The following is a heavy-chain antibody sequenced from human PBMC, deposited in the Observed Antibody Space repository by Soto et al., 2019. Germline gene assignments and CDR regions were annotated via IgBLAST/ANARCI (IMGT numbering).Heavy chain of an antibody. Sequence: QLQLQESGPGLVKPSETLSLTCSVSGGSISSTGHYWGWIRQPPGKGLEWIGNIYYAGSPYYNPSRKSRVTISVDTSKNHFSLALTSVTAADTAVYYCARLMGVVTVDYWGQGALVTVSS. CDR2: IYYAGSP. V-gene: IGHV4-39*02. D-gene: IGHD2-21*02. CDR3: ARLMGVVTVDY. CDR1: GGSISSTGHY. J-gene: IGHJ4*02.